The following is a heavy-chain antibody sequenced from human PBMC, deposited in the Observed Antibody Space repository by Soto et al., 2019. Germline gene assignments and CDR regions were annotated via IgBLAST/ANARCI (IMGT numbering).Heavy chain of an antibody. CDR1: GGTFSSYA. Sequence: SVKVSCKASGGTFSSYAISWVRQAPGQGLEWMGGIIPIFGTANYAQKFQGRVTITADESTSTAYMELSSLRSDDTAVYYCARAYYDFWSGYYPNYYYGMDVWGQGTRSPCP. CDR2: IIPIFGTA. V-gene: IGHV1-69*13. D-gene: IGHD3-3*01. CDR3: ARAYYDFWSGYYPNYYYGMDV. J-gene: IGHJ6*02.